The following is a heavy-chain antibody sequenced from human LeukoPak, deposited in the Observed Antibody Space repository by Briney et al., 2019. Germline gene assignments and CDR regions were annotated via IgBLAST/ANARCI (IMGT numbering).Heavy chain of an antibody. CDR3: ARGAAVTGGYYYFDY. J-gene: IGHJ4*02. Sequence: GSLRLSCAASGFTFSSYSMNWVRQAPGKGLEWVSSISSSSSYIYYADSVKGRFTISRDNAKNSLYLQMNSLRAEDTAVYYCARGAAVTGGYYYFDYWGQGTLVTVSS. CDR1: GFTFSSYS. CDR2: ISSSSSYI. V-gene: IGHV3-21*01. D-gene: IGHD6-19*01.